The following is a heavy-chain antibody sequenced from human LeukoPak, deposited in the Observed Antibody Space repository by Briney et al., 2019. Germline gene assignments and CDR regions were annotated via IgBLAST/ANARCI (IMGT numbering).Heavy chain of an antibody. CDR1: SGSISSYY. J-gene: IGHJ3*02. CDR2: FYYSGHT. D-gene: IGHD3-16*01. CDR3: ARVKLSYANDLSTFDI. V-gene: IGHV4-59*01. Sequence: SETLSLTCTVPSGSISSYYWSWIRQSPGKGLEWVGFFYYSGHTNYNTSLKSRFTISIDTSKNQFSLKLSSVTAADTAVYYCARVKLSYANDLSTFDIWGQGTMVTVS.